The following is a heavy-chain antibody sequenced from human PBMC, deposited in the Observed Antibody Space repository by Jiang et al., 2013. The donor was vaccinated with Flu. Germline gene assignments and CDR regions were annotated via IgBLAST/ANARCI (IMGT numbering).Heavy chain of an antibody. J-gene: IGHJ6*02. CDR2: ISSVGNNK. CDR3: ARERTYCSGGVCYGYGMDV. CDR1: GFTFSSYA. D-gene: IGHD2-15*01. V-gene: IGHV3-30-3*01. Sequence: VQLVESGGGVVQPGRSLRLSCEASGFTFSSYALHWVRQVPGKGLEWVAVISSVGNNKYYADSVKGRFTLSRDNAKNTVFLQMTSLRVEDTAIYYCARERTYCSGGVCYGYGMDVWGQGTTVTVSS.